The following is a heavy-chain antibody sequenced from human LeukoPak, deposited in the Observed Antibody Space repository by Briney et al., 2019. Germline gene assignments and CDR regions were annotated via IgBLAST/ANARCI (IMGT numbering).Heavy chain of an antibody. CDR2: FDPEDGET. V-gene: IGHV1-24*01. CDR1: GCTLTELT. Sequence: ASVKVSCKVSGCTLTELTMHWVRQAPGKGLEWMGGFDPEDGETIYAQKFQGRVTMTEDTSTDTAYMELSSLRSEDTAVYYCATYRYCSSTSCYNGYYYYYMDVWGKGTTVTVSS. J-gene: IGHJ6*03. D-gene: IGHD2-2*02. CDR3: ATYRYCSSTSCYNGYYYYYMDV.